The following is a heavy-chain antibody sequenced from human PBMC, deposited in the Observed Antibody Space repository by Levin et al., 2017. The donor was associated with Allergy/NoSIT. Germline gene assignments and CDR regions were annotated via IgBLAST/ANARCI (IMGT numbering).Heavy chain of an antibody. CDR2: IYHSGST. D-gene: IGHD5-12*01. CDR1: GGSISSSSYY. J-gene: IGHJ4*02. CDR3: ARHPTIVATMGGYDY. V-gene: IGHV4-39*01. Sequence: SSETLSLTCTVSGGSISSSSYYWGWIRQPPGKGLEWIGNIYHSGSTYYNPSLKSRVTISVDTSKNQFSLKLSSVTAADTAVYHCARHPTIVATMGGYDYWGQGTLVTVSS.